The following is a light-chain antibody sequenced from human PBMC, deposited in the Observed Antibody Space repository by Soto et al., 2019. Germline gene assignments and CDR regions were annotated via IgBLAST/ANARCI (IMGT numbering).Light chain of an antibody. CDR1: HNDICTYYY. V-gene: IGLV2-14*03. J-gene: IGLJ1*01. Sequence: QSSLSQPTSVSGSPVQSITISCTGNHNDICTYYYVSWYQQHPGRAPRLLIHGVTTRPSGISGRFSASKSGLTASLTISGLQPEDEADYYCRSFTSNXIYVVGPGTKVXV. CDR2: GVT. CDR3: RSFTSNXIYV.